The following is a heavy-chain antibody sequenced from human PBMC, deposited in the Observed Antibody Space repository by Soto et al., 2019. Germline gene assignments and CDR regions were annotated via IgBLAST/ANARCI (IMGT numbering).Heavy chain of an antibody. V-gene: IGHV3-7*01. CDR1: GFTFSDSW. Sequence: EVQLVESGGGLVQPGGSLRLSCAASGFTFSDSWMTWVRQAPGKGLEWVASIKQDGSEKYYVDSVKGRCTISRNNDRNSLDLQMNSLRAEDTAVYYCGTARGRTYYFDHWGQGSLVTVSS. CDR2: IKQDGSEK. D-gene: IGHD1-7*01. J-gene: IGHJ4*02. CDR3: GTARGRTYYFDH.